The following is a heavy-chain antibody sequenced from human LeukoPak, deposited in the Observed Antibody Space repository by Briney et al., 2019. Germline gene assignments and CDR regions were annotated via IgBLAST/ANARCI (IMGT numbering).Heavy chain of an antibody. CDR1: GYTFTTYG. Sequence: GASVKVSCKASGYTFTTYGISWVRQAPGQGLEWMGWISTYNSNTNYAQKLQGRVTMTTDTSTSTACMELRSLRSDDTAVYYCARDKPHNWFDPWGQGTLVTVSS. V-gene: IGHV1-18*01. J-gene: IGHJ5*02. CDR3: ARDKPHNWFDP. CDR2: ISTYNSNT.